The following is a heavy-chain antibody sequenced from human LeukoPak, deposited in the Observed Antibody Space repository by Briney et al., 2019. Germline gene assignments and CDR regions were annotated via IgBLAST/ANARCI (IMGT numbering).Heavy chain of an antibody. CDR1: GYTFTGYY. J-gene: IGHJ4*02. Sequence: GASVKVSCKASGYTFTGYYMHWVRQAPGQGLEWMGWINPNSGNTGYAQKFQGRVTITRNTSISTAYMELSSLRSEDTAEYYCARVGGYSYGIDYWGQGTLVTVSS. CDR2: INPNSGNT. V-gene: IGHV1-8*03. D-gene: IGHD5-18*01. CDR3: ARVGGYSYGIDY.